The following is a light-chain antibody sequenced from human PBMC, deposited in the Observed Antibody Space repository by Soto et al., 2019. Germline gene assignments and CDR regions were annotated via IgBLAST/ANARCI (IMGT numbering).Light chain of an antibody. CDR2: GNT. Sequence: QSVLTQPPAVSGAPGQRVTISCTGSSSNIGADYDVHWFQQRPGTAPKLLIFGNTNRPSGVPDRFSGSKSGSSASLAITGLQTEDEADYYCQSYDSRLTGWVFGGGTQLTVL. V-gene: IGLV1-40*01. CDR1: SSNIGADYD. CDR3: QSYDSRLTGWV. J-gene: IGLJ3*02.